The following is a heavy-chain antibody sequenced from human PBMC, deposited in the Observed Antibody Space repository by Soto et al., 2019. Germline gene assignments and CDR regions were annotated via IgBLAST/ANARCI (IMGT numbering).Heavy chain of an antibody. V-gene: IGHV3-74*01. D-gene: IGHD1-26*01. Sequence: GGSLRLSCTASGFTFSSYWMHWVRQAPGKGLVWVSRINSDGSTTNYADSVKGRFTISRDNAKNTLYLQMNSLRAEDTAVYYCASVSYSGSRVYYYGMDVWGQGTTVTAP. J-gene: IGHJ6*02. CDR1: GFTFSSYW. CDR3: ASVSYSGSRVYYYGMDV. CDR2: INSDGSTT.